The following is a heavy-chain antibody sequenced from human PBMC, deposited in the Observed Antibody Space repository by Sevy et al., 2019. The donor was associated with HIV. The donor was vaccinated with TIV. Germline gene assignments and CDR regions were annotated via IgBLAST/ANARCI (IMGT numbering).Heavy chain of an antibody. CDR2: VYDSGNS. J-gene: IGHJ4*02. Sequence: SETLSLTCAVSGGSINSFFWSWIRQSPGKGLEWIAYVYDSGNSEYNPALRSRVTISVDTSKKQFSLKLSSVTAADTAVYYCARGGGIYYDSRGFHPQYYFDSWGQGTLVTVSS. CDR3: ARGGGIYYDSRGFHPQYYFDS. D-gene: IGHD3-22*01. V-gene: IGHV4-59*01. CDR1: GGSINSFF.